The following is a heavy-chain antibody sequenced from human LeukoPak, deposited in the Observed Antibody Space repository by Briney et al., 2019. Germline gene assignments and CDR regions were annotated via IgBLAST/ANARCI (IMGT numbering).Heavy chain of an antibody. D-gene: IGHD6-6*01. V-gene: IGHV4-61*02. Sequence: SQTLSLTCTVSGGSISSGSYYWSWIRQPAGKGLEWIGRIYTSGSTNYNPSLKSRVTISVDTSKNQFSLKLSSVTAADTAVYYCARPGRYGIAARHFDYWGQGTLVTVSS. J-gene: IGHJ4*02. CDR1: GGSISSGSYY. CDR3: ARPGRYGIAARHFDY. CDR2: IYTSGST.